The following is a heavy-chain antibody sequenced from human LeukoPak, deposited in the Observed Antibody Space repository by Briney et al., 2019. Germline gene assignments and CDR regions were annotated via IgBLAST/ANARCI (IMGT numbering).Heavy chain of an antibody. Sequence: SQTLSLTCGVYGGSFSGYYWSWIRQPPGKGLEWIGEVSQTGSGRTNYNPSLKSRVTISVDTSKNQFSLKLSSVTAADTAVYYCARDGLDYDFWSGYYRWGQGTLVTVSS. J-gene: IGHJ5*02. V-gene: IGHV4-34*01. D-gene: IGHD3-3*01. CDR2: VSQTGSGRT. CDR3: ARDGLDYDFWSGYYR. CDR1: GGSFSGYY.